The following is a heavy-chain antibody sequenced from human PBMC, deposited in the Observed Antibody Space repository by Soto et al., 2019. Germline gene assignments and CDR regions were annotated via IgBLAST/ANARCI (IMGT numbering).Heavy chain of an antibody. V-gene: IGHV1-3*01. D-gene: IGHD2-2*01. CDR3: AREGIVVVPSARAMDV. Sequence: ASVKVSCKASGYIFTAYGLNWVRKTPGQKVEWMGWINAGNGNTKYSQKFQGRFTITRDTSTSTGYMELSSLTSEDTAVYYCAREGIVVVPSARAMDVWGQGTTVTVSS. CDR2: INAGNGNT. CDR1: GYIFTAYG. J-gene: IGHJ6*02.